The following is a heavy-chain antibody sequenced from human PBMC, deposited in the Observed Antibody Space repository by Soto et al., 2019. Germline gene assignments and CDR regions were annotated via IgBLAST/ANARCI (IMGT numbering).Heavy chain of an antibody. D-gene: IGHD6-19*01. CDR3: AREAAVAGTVFDY. CDR2: INRDGSST. V-gene: IGHV3-74*01. Sequence: EVQLVESGGGLVQPGGSLRLSCVASGITVSSYWMHWVRQAPGKGLVWVSRINRDGSSTNYADSVKGRFTSSRDNAKNTLYLQMNSLRAEDTAVYYCAREAAVAGTVFDYWGQGILVTVSS. J-gene: IGHJ4*02. CDR1: GITVSSYW.